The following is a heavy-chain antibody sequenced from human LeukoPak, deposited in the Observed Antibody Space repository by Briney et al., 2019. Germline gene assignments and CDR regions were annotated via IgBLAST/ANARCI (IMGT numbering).Heavy chain of an antibody. J-gene: IGHJ4*02. V-gene: IGHV3-23*01. Sequence: GASRRLSCAASGLTCSSHVMSRVRKAPGKGLEWVSTISSTGDSTYYADSVKGRFTISRDNSKNTLYLQMNSLRAEDTAVYYCSKKAVAGDWGQGTLVTVSS. CDR3: SKKAVAGD. CDR2: ISSTGDST. CDR1: GLTCSSHV. D-gene: IGHD6-19*01.